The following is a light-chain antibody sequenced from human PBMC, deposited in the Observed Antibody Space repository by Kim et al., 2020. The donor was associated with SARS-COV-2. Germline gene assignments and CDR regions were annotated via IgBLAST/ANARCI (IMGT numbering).Light chain of an antibody. CDR3: QQYNDWPRT. Sequence: VMTQSPATLSVSPGERATLSCRASQSVRSNLAWYQQKPGQPPRLLIYDSSPRATGIPARFSGSGSGTEFTLTINSLQSEDSAIYYCQQYNDWPRTFGQGTKVDIK. CDR2: DSS. CDR1: QSVRSN. J-gene: IGKJ1*01. V-gene: IGKV3-15*01.